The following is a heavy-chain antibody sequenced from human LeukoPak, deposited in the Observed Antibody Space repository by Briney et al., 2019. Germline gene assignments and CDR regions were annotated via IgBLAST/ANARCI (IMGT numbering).Heavy chain of an antibody. V-gene: IGHV3-23*01. CDR2: ISGSGGST. D-gene: IGHD6-19*01. Sequence: GGSLRLSCAASGFTFNTYAMSWVRQAPWERLQWVSGISGSGGSTHYADSVKGRFTISRDNSKNTLYLQMNSLRAEDTAVYYCAKDQAVAGVRVLPDYWGQGTLVTVSS. CDR3: AKDQAVAGVRVLPDY. J-gene: IGHJ4*02. CDR1: GFTFNTYA.